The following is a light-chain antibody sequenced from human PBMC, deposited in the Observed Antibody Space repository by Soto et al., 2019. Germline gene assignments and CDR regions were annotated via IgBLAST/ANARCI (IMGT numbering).Light chain of an antibody. CDR1: QSISSW. Sequence: DIEMTQSPSTLSASVGDRVTITCRASQSISSWVAWYQQKPGKAPTLLIYKASTLESGVPVRFSGSGSGTEFTLTISSLQPDDFATYYCQHSKTFWGLTCGGGTKVEIK. V-gene: IGKV1-5*03. CDR2: KAS. J-gene: IGKJ4*01. CDR3: QHSKTFWGLT.